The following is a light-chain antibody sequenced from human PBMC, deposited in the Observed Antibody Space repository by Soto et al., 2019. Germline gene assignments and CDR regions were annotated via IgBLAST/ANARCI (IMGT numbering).Light chain of an antibody. CDR1: QSVSSSY. CDR2: GAS. Sequence: EIVLTQSPCTLSLSPGERATLSCRASQSVSSSYLAWYQQKPGQAPRLLIYGASSRATGIPDRFDGSGSGTDFTLTISRLEPEDFAVHYCQQYGTSPWTFGQGTKVDIK. CDR3: QQYGTSPWT. V-gene: IGKV3-20*01. J-gene: IGKJ1*01.